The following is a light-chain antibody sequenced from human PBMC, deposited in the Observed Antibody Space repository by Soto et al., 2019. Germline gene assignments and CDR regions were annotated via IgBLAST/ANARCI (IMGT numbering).Light chain of an antibody. J-gene: IGKJ2*02. CDR1: QSVSSN. CDR2: GAS. CDR3: QQYNNWPPGT. V-gene: IGKV3D-15*01. Sequence: EIVMTQSPATLSVSLGERATLSCRASQSVSSNLAWYQQKPGQAPRLLIYGASTRATGIPARFSGSGSGTEFTLTISSLQSEDFAVYYCQQYNNWPPGTFGQGTKLEI.